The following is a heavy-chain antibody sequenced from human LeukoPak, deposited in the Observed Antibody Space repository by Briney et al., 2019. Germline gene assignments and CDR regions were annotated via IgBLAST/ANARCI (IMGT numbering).Heavy chain of an antibody. CDR3: ARVTSPARRGRTLVAAAATPFDY. CDR2: INPGGGRT. J-gene: IGHJ4*02. D-gene: IGHD2-15*01. CDR1: GYTFTDYY. Sequence: ASVKVSCKASGYTFTDYYVHWVRRAPGLGLEWMGVINPGGGRTTYAQKFQDRVNMTRDTSTSTVYMELSGLRSADTAVYFCARVTSPARRGRTLVAAAATPFDYWGQGTLVTVSS. V-gene: IGHV1-46*01.